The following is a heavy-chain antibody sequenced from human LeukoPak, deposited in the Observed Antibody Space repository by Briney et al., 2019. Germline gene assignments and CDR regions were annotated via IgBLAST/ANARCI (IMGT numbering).Heavy chain of an antibody. D-gene: IGHD5-18*01. V-gene: IGHV4-38-2*02. Sequence: SETLSLTCTVSGYSISSGYYWGWIRQPPGKGLEWIGSIYHSGSTYYNPSLKSRVTISVDTSKNQFSLKLSSVTAADTAVYYCARVRQLWSGPDYWGQGTLVTVSP. J-gene: IGHJ4*02. CDR2: IYHSGST. CDR1: GYSISSGYY. CDR3: ARVRQLWSGPDY.